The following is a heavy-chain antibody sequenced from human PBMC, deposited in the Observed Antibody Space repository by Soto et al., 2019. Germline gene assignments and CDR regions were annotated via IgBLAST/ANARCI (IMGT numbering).Heavy chain of an antibody. CDR1: GYTLTDYY. CDR3: ARDSHYYDSSGPSWHY. J-gene: IGHJ4*02. Sequence: ASVKVSCKASGYTLTDYYIHWVRQAPGQGLEWMGIINPSGGSTSYAQKFQGRVTMTRDTSTSTVYMELSSLRSEDTAVYYCARDSHYYDSSGPSWHYWGQGTLVTVSS. CDR2: INPSGGST. D-gene: IGHD3-22*01. V-gene: IGHV1-46*01.